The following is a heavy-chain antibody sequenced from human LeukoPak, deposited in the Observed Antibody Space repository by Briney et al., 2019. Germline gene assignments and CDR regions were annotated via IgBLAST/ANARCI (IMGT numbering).Heavy chain of an antibody. V-gene: IGHV3-11*04. CDR2: ISSSGSTI. J-gene: IGHJ4*02. CDR3: AKDHYWSIDY. Sequence: GGSLRLSCAASGFTFSDYYMSWIRQAPGKGLEWVSYISSSGSTIHYADSVKGRFTISRDIAKNTLYLQMNSLRAEDTGVYYCAKDHYWSIDYWGRGTLVTVSS. D-gene: IGHD3-3*01. CDR1: GFTFSDYY.